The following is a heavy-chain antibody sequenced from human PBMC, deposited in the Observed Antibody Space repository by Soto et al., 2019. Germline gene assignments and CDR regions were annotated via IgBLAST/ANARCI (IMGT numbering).Heavy chain of an antibody. CDR1: GYSFTSYW. D-gene: IGHD6-13*01. J-gene: IGHJ6*02. V-gene: IGHV5-10-1*01. CDR2: IDPSDSYT. Sequence: GESLKISCKGSGYSFTSYWISWVRQMPGKGLEWMGRIDPSDSYTNYSPSFQGHVTISADKSISTAYLQWSSLKASDTAMYYCATRSSWRLYYFYGMDVWGQGTTVTVSS. CDR3: ATRSSWRLYYFYGMDV.